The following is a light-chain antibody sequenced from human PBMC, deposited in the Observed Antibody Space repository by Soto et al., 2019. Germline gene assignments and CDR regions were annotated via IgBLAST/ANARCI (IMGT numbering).Light chain of an antibody. CDR3: QKYDTVPLT. V-gene: IGKV1-27*01. CDR1: HDLNSQ. Sequence: DIQLVQSPSSLSASVGDRVTVSCRASHDLNSQLPWYQQKAGKAPKVVIFGASNVQSGVPSRFSGSGSGADFTLTITSLQPEDVAKYYRQKYDTVPLTFGHGTKVEIK. J-gene: IGKJ1*01. CDR2: GAS.